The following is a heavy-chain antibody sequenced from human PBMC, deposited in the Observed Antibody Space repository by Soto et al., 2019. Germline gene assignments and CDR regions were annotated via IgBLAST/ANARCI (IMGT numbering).Heavy chain of an antibody. CDR2: IIPIFGTA. CDR1: GGTFSSYA. V-gene: IGHV1-69*01. Sequence: QVQLVQSGAEVKKPGSSVKVSCKASGGTFSSYAISWVRQAPGQGLEWMGGIIPIFGTANYAQKFQGRVTITADESTSTAYMELSSLRSEDTAVYYCTSPIHTYCSGGSCYSGYYYYGMDVWGQGTTVTVSS. J-gene: IGHJ6*02. D-gene: IGHD2-15*01. CDR3: TSPIHTYCSGGSCYSGYYYYGMDV.